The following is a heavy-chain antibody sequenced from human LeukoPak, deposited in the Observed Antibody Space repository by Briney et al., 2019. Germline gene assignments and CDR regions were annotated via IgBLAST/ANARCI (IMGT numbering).Heavy chain of an antibody. Sequence: PGGSLRLSCAASGFNVSSNYMSWVRQRPGKRLEWVSVIFTAGTTYYADSVKGRFTISRDKSKNTLYLQMNSLSAEDTAVYYCARSPASLAPTYFDYWGQGTLVTVSS. CDR2: IFTAGTT. J-gene: IGHJ4*02. V-gene: IGHV3-66*01. CDR3: ARSPASLAPTYFDY. CDR1: GFNVSSNY.